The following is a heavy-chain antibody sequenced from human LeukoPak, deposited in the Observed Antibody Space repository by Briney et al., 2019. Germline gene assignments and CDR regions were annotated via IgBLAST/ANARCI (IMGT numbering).Heavy chain of an antibody. CDR3: ARHEYGDFDFDY. J-gene: IGHJ4*02. Sequence: PSGALSVTCTVPGGSISGSSYCWGWIRQPPGKGMEWLGSIYYSGSPYYNPPLKSRVTISVDTSKNQFSLKLSSVTAADTAVYYCARHEYGDFDFDYWGQGTLVTVSS. CDR2: IYYSGSP. D-gene: IGHD4-17*01. CDR1: GGSISGSSYC. V-gene: IGHV4-39*01.